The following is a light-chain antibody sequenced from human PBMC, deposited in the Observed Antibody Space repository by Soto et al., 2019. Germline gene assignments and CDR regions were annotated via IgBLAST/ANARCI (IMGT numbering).Light chain of an antibody. J-gene: IGKJ2*01. CDR1: QSISSN. CDR2: DAS. CDR3: HQYNNCPPYT. Sequence: EIVMTQSPATLSVSPGERATLSCRASQSISSNLAWYQQKPGQAPRLLIYDASTRSTGIPARFSVSGSGTEFTLTISSLLSEDFSVYYCHQYNNCPPYTFGEGTKLEIK. V-gene: IGKV3-15*01.